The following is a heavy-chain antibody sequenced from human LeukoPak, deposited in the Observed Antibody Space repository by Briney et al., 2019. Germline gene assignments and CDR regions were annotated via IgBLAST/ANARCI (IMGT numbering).Heavy chain of an antibody. J-gene: IGHJ6*02. V-gene: IGHV3-48*03. CDR1: GFTFSTYE. Sequence: GGSLRLSCAASGFTFSTYEINWVRQAPGKGLEWVSYINSSGSTIYYADSVKGRFTISRDNAKNSLYLQMNSLRAEDTAVYYCARAGYSYAYKDYYYGMGVWGQGTTVTVSS. D-gene: IGHD5-18*01. CDR2: INSSGSTI. CDR3: ARAGYSYAYKDYYYGMGV.